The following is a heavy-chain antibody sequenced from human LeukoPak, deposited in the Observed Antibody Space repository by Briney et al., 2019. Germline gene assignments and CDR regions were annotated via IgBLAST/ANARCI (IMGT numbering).Heavy chain of an antibody. CDR2: ISAYNGNT. V-gene: IGHV1-18*01. Sequence: ASVKVSCKASGYTFTSYGISWVRQAPAQGLEWMGWISAYNGNTNYVQKLQGRVTMTTDTSTSTAYMELRSLRSDDTAVYYCGRDITLYYDFWSGPKRGFDYWGQGTLVTVSS. J-gene: IGHJ4*02. CDR1: GYTFTSYG. CDR3: GRDITLYYDFWSGPKRGFDY. D-gene: IGHD3-3*01.